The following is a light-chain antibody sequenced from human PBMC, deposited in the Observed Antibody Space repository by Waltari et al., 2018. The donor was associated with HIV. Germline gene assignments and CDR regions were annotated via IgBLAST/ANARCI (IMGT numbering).Light chain of an antibody. CDR2: QDT. Sequence: SYELTQPPSVSVSPGQTASISCSGDKLGDKYASWYQQRPGQSPIVVIHQDTKRPSGIPARFSGANSGNTATLTVSGTQAMDEADYYCQAWDSNTVVFGGGTTLTVL. CDR3: QAWDSNTVV. CDR1: KLGDKY. V-gene: IGLV3-1*01. J-gene: IGLJ2*01.